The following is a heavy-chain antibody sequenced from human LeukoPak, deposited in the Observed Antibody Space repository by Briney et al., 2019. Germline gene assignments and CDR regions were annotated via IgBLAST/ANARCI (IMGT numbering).Heavy chain of an antibody. CDR1: GFTFSSYA. CDR2: ISGSGGST. Sequence: GGSLRLSCAASGFTFSSYAMSWVRQAPGKGLEWVSAISGSGGSTYYADSVKGRFTISRDNSKNTPYLQMNSLRAEDTAVYYCAKDPYGSGSYPYYFDYWGQGTLVTVSS. V-gene: IGHV3-23*01. D-gene: IGHD3-10*01. CDR3: AKDPYGSGSYPYYFDY. J-gene: IGHJ4*02.